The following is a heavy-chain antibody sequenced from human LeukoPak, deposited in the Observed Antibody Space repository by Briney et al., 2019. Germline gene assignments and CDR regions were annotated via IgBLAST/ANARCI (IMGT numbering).Heavy chain of an antibody. J-gene: IGHJ5*02. CDR2: INPSGGST. D-gene: IGHD3-16*01. CDR3: ARGRAMITFGGVIDH. CDR1: GYTFTSYY. V-gene: IGHV1-46*01. Sequence: GASVKVSCKASGYTFTSYYMHWVRQAPGQGLEWMGIINPSGGSTSYAQKFQGRVTMTRDTSTSTVYMELSSLRSEDTAVYYCARGRAMITFGGVIDHWGQGTLVTVSS.